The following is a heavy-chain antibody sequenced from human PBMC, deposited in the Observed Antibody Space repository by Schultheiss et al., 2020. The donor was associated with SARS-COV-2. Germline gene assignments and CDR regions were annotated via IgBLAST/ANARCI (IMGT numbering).Heavy chain of an antibody. J-gene: IGHJ5*02. D-gene: IGHD7-27*01. V-gene: IGHV3-53*01. CDR3: AKWGREGWFDP. Sequence: GESLKISCAASGFDVSRNYMSWVRQAPGKGLEWVSILYSGGSTYYADSVKGRFTISRDNSKNTLYLQMNSLRAEDTAVYYCAKWGREGWFDPWGQGTLVTVSS. CDR2: LYSGGST. CDR1: GFDVSRNY.